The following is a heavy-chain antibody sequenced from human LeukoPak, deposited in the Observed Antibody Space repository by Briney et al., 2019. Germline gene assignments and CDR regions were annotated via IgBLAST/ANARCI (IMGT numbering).Heavy chain of an antibody. J-gene: IGHJ4*02. CDR1: GFTFSSYS. V-gene: IGHV3-21*01. CDR3: ARVLDYYDSSGHIDY. CDR2: ISSSSSYI. Sequence: GGSLRLSCAASGFTFSSYSMNWVRQAPGKGLEWVSSISSSSSYIYYADSVKGRFTISRDNAKNSLYLQMNSLRAEDTAVYYCARVLDYYDSSGHIDYWGQGTLVTVSS. D-gene: IGHD3-22*01.